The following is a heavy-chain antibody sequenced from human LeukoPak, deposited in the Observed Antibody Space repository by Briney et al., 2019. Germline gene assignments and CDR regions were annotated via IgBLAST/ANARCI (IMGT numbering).Heavy chain of an antibody. CDR3: AREIYYYDSSGYYYAPTPYFDY. V-gene: IGHV1-18*01. CDR2: ISAYNGNT. J-gene: IGHJ4*02. CDR1: GYTFTSYG. Sequence: GASVKVSCKASGYTFTSYGISWVRQAPGQGLEWMGWISAYNGNTNYAQKLQGRVTMTTDTSTSTAYMELRSLRSDDTAVYYCAREIYYYDSSGYYYAPTPYFDYWGRGTLVTVSS. D-gene: IGHD3-22*01.